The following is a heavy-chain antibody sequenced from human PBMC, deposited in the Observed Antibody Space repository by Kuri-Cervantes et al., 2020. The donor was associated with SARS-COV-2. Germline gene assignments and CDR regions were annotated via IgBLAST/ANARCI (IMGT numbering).Heavy chain of an antibody. D-gene: IGHD4/OR15-4a*01. J-gene: IGHJ4*02. CDR3: AKDGAGAHDF. CDR1: GFKSSRTD. Sequence: GESLKISCAASGFKSSRTDMHWVRQAPGKGLAWVAFISYDGNNKKCIASGKGRFTISRDNSQNKLYLQMRSMRPEDTAMYYCAKDGAGAHDFWGQGTLVTVSS. V-gene: IGHV3-30*18. CDR2: ISYDGNNK.